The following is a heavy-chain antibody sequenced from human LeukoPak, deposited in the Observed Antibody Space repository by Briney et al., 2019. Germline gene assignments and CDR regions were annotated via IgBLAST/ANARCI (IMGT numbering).Heavy chain of an antibody. Sequence: SETLSLTCTVSGGSISSYYWSWIRQPAGKGLEWIGRVYTSGSTNYNPSLQSRVTMSVDTSKNQFSLKLSSVTAADTAVYYCARDHGGNSVWYFDLWGRGTLVTVSS. V-gene: IGHV4-4*07. CDR1: GGSISSYY. D-gene: IGHD2-21*02. CDR3: ARDHGGNSVWYFDL. CDR2: VYTSGST. J-gene: IGHJ2*01.